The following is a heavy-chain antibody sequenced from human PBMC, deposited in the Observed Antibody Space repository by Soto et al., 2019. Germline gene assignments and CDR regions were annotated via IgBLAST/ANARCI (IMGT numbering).Heavy chain of an antibody. CDR3: ARDLIAAASRFDWFDP. Sequence: VQLVQSGAEVKQPGSSVKVSCKASGGTFSSYAISWVRQAPGQGLEWMGGIIPIFGTANYAQKFQGRVTITADKSTSTAYMELSSLRSEDTAVYYCARDLIAAASRFDWFDPWGQGTLVTVSS. CDR1: GGTFSSYA. CDR2: IIPIFGTA. V-gene: IGHV1-69*06. J-gene: IGHJ5*02. D-gene: IGHD6-13*01.